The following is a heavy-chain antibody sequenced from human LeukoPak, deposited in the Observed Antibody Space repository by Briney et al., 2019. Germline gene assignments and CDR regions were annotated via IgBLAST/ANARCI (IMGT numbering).Heavy chain of an antibody. CDR2: INPYSGAI. V-gene: IGHV1-2*02. D-gene: IGHD5-18*01. CDR3: ARDPGYSSPRGDY. Sequence: ASVKVSCKSSGFTFTDEYIHWVRQAPGQGLEWMGWINPYSGAINYAQKFQGRVTLTRDTSISTAYMELSRLRSDDTAVYYCARDPGYSSPRGDYWGQGTLVTVSS. CDR1: GFTFTDEY. J-gene: IGHJ4*02.